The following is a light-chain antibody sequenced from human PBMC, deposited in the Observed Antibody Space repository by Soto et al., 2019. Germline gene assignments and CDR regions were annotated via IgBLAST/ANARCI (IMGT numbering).Light chain of an antibody. Sequence: QSVLTQPPSVSAAPGQRVTISCTGSSSNIGAGYDIHWYQQLPGTAPKLLISANSNRPSGVPDRFSGSKSGTSASLAITGLQSEDEADYYCQSYDSSLSGSNWVFGGGTKLTVL. CDR3: QSYDSSLSGSNWV. CDR1: SSNIGAGYD. V-gene: IGLV1-40*01. J-gene: IGLJ3*02. CDR2: ANS.